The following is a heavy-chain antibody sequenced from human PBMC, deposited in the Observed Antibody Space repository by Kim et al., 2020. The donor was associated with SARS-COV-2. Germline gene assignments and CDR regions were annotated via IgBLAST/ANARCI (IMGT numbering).Heavy chain of an antibody. J-gene: IGHJ4*02. V-gene: IGHV3-30*07. Sequence: DPTKGRFTISRDNSKNSLYLQMTSLGAENTAVYCCASDYGYRGDEYYFDYWGQGTLVTVSS. D-gene: IGHD5-12*01. CDR3: ASDYGYRGDEYYFDY.